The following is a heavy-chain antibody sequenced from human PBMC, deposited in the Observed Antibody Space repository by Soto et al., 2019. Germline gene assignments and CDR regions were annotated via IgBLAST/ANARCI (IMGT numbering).Heavy chain of an antibody. V-gene: IGHV1-69*12. CDR3: ARVEAVAGLYNYPGLDV. D-gene: IGHD6-19*01. Sequence: QVQLVQSGAEVKKPGSSVKVSCKVSGGTFSNYAIDWVRLAPGHGLEWMGGIVPIFGTTYYTQKFQGRATLIADDSTTTAYLEMSSLSSEDKAIYYCARVEAVAGLYNYPGLDVWGQGTAVTVSS. CDR1: GGTFSNYA. J-gene: IGHJ6*02. CDR2: IVPIFGTT.